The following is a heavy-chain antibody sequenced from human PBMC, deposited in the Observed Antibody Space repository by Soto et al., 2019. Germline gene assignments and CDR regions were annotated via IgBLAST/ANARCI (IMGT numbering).Heavy chain of an antibody. CDR1: GITFSSYW. Sequence: EVQLVESGGGLVQPGGSLRLSCAASGITFSSYWMSWVRQAPGKGLEWVANIKQDGSEKFYVDSVKGRFTISRDNAKNSMYLLMNSLKADDTAGAYCAEGLSYGNIWGQGTMVTVSS. J-gene: IGHJ3*02. V-gene: IGHV3-7*02. CDR3: AEGLSYGNI. D-gene: IGHD5-18*01. CDR2: IKQDGSEK.